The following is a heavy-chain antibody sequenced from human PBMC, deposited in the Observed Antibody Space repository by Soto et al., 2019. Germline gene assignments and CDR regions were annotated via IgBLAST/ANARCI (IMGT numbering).Heavy chain of an antibody. Sequence: QVQLVQSGAEVKKPGASVKVSCKASGYTFTGYYMHWVRQAPGQGLEWMGWINPKSGGTNYAQKFQGRVIMNRDTSSSTAYMELSRLRSDDTAVYYCAREYYGSGSQTPFDFWGQGTLVTVSS. J-gene: IGHJ4*02. D-gene: IGHD3-10*01. CDR1: GYTFTGYY. CDR3: AREYYGSGSQTPFDF. CDR2: INPKSGGT. V-gene: IGHV1-2*02.